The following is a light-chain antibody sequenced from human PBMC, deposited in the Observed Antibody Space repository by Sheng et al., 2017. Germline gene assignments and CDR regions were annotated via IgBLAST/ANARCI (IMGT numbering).Light chain of an antibody. CDR2: NDR. CDR1: NIGSKS. Sequence: SYELTQPPSVSVAPGQTATIPREGNNIGSKSLHWYQQRPGQAPVMVVYNDRDRPSGIPERFSGSNSGNTATLTITSVEAGDEADYYCQVWDSSTYHVIFGRGTTLTVL. V-gene: IGLV3-21*02. J-gene: IGLJ2*01. CDR3: QVWDSSTYHVI.